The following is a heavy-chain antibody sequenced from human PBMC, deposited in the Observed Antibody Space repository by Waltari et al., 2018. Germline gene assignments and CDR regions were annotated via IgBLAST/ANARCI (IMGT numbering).Heavy chain of an antibody. Sequence: EVQLVESGGGLVKPGGSLRRSCASSGFTFSSYSMNWVRQAPGKGLEWVSSISSSSYIYYADSVKGRFTISRDNAKNSLYLQMNSLRAEDTAVYYCAREGYSSSPLFDYWGQGTLVTVSS. D-gene: IGHD6-6*01. CDR3: AREGYSSSPLFDY. CDR2: ISSSSYI. CDR1: GFTFSSYS. V-gene: IGHV3-21*01. J-gene: IGHJ4*02.